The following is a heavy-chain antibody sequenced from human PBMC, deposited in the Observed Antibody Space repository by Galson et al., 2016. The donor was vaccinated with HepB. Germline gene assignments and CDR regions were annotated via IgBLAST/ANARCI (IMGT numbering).Heavy chain of an antibody. CDR2: IYWDDDK. J-gene: IGHJ3*02. CDR1: GFSLRTSGVG. CDR3: AHAEIRFLNFGPPTQRPTDSFDI. Sequence: PALVKPTQTLTLTCTFSGFSLRTSGVGMGWIRQPPGKALEWLALIYWDDDKRYSPSPKSRLTITKDTSKNQVVLTMTNVDPVDTATYYCAHAEIRFLNFGPPTQRPTDSFDIWGQGTMVTVSS. D-gene: IGHD3-3*01. V-gene: IGHV2-5*02.